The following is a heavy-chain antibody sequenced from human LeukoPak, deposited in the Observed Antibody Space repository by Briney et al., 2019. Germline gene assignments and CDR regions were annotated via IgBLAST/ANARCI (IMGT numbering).Heavy chain of an antibody. CDR3: ARVTAVVTAKGAFDI. Sequence: ASVKVSCKASGYTFTSYGISWVRQAPGQGLEWMGWISAYNGNTNYAQKLQGRVTMTTDTSTSTAYMELRSLRSDDTAVYYCARVTAVVTAKGAFDIWGQGTMVTVSS. CDR2: ISAYNGNT. CDR1: GYTFTSYG. D-gene: IGHD2-21*02. J-gene: IGHJ3*02. V-gene: IGHV1-18*01.